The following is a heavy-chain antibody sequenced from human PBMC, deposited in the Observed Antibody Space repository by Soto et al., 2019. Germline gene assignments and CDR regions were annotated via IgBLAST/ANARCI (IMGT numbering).Heavy chain of an antibody. V-gene: IGHV1-8*01. D-gene: IGHD1-20*01. CDR1: GYMFSTYD. J-gene: IGHJ5*02. Sequence: QVQLVQSGAEVKKPGASVKVSCRASGYMFSTYDINWVRQAPGKGLEWRGWLTPNSGNTGYAQKFQGRVTMTRNTSINTAYMELSSLGSDDTAVYYCARDHRYNWNDEGWFDPWGQGTLVTVSS. CDR2: LTPNSGNT. CDR3: ARDHRYNWNDEGWFDP.